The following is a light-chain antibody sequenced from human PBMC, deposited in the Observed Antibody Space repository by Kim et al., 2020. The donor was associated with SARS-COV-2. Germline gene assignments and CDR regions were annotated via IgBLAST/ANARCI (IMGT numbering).Light chain of an antibody. CDR2: GAS. J-gene: IGKJ5*01. Sequence: SLGQRVTLSCRASQGVSNNLAWYQQRPGQAPRLLIYGASTRATGIPARFSGSGSGTEFTLTISSLQSEDFAVYYFQQYNNWPPITFGQGTRLEIK. V-gene: IGKV3-15*01. CDR1: QGVSNN. CDR3: QQYNNWPPIT.